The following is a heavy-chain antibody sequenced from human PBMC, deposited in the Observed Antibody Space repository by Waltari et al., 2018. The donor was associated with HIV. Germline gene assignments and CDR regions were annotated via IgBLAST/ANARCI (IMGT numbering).Heavy chain of an antibody. CDR2: VTQVGRGR. Sequence: EVQLVESGGDLVQPGGSLRLSCAASGFTFISYWMSWVRQVPGKGLQWVAGVTQVGRGRYYVGSGNGRFTISRDNAKNSLYLQMNSLRAEDTAVYYCARDGDRRGRRPLNAWGQGTLVTVSS. V-gene: IGHV3-7*01. D-gene: IGHD2-21*01. CDR3: ARDGDRRGRRPLNA. CDR1: GFTFISYW. J-gene: IGHJ5*02.